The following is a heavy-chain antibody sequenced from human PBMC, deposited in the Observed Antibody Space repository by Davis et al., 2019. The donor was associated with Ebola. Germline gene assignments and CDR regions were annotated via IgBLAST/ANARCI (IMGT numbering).Heavy chain of an antibody. V-gene: IGHV3-21*01. J-gene: IGHJ4*02. D-gene: IGHD3-10*01. CDR2: ISSSSSYI. Sequence: GESLKISCAASGFTFSSYSMNWVRQAPGKGLEWVSSISSSSSYIYYADSVKGRFTISRDNAKNSLYLQMNSLRAEDTAVYYCARDPYGSGSYPYWGQGTLVTVSS. CDR3: ARDPYGSGSYPY. CDR1: GFTFSSYS.